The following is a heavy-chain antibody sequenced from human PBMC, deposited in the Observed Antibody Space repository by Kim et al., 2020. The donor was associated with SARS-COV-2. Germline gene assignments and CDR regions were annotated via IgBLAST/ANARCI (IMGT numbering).Heavy chain of an antibody. D-gene: IGHD2-8*01. CDR3: ARETVLMVYAIVPYYGMDV. Sequence: GGSLRLSCAASGFTFSSYGMHWVRQAPGKGLEWVAVIWYDGSNKYYADSVKGRFTISRDNSKNTLYLQMNSLRAEDTAVYYCARETVLMVYAIVPYYGMDVWGQGTTVTVSS. CDR1: GFTFSSYG. V-gene: IGHV3-33*01. J-gene: IGHJ6*02. CDR2: IWYDGSNK.